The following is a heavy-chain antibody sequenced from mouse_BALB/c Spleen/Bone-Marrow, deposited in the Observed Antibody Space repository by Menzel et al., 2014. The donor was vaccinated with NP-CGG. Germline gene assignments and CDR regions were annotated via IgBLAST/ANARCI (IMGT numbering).Heavy chain of an antibody. J-gene: IGHJ4*01. V-gene: IGHV5-6*01. CDR1: GFTFSSYG. CDR3: ARHGDAMDY. CDR2: ISSGGSYT. Sequence: EVKLVESGGDLVKPGGSLKLSCAASGFTFSSYGMSWVRQTPDKRLEWVATISSGGSYTYYPDSVKGRLTISRDNAKNTLYLQMSSLKSEDTAMYYCARHGDAMDYWGQGTSVTVSS.